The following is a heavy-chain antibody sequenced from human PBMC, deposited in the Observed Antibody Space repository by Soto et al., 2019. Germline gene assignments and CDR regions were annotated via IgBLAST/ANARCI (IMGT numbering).Heavy chain of an antibody. Sequence: QVQLVQSGAEVKKPGSSVKVSCKASGGTFSSYAISWVRQAPGQGLEWMGGIIPIFGTANYAQKFQGRVTITADESTSPAYMALSSLRSDDTAVYYCAGAYCGGDCYPTYYYGMDVWGQGTTVTVSS. J-gene: IGHJ6*02. V-gene: IGHV1-69*01. CDR3: AGAYCGGDCYPTYYYGMDV. CDR1: GGTFSSYA. CDR2: IIPIFGTA. D-gene: IGHD2-21*02.